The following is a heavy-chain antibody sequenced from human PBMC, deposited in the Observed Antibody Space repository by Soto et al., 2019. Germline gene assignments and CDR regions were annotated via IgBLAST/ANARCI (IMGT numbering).Heavy chain of an antibody. V-gene: IGHV1-3*01. Sequence: QVQLVQTGAEVKKPGASVKVSCKASGYTFTSYAMHWVRQAPGQRLEWMGWINAGNGNTKYSQKFQGRVTITRDTSESTAYMELSSLRSEDTAVYYCARGTVFGVVITENYWFDPWGQGTLVTVSS. CDR2: INAGNGNT. D-gene: IGHD3-3*01. CDR3: ARGTVFGVVITENYWFDP. CDR1: GYTFTSYA. J-gene: IGHJ5*02.